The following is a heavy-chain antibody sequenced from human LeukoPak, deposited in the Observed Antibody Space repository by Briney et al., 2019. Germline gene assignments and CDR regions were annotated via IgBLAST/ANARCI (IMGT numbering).Heavy chain of an antibody. CDR3: ARDGRLYCSGDYCYSYYFDS. Sequence: GGSLRLSCSASGFTFSSYSMNWVRQAPGKGLEWISFISDSSSTMYYADSVKGRFTISRDNAKNSLYLQMNSLRAEDTAVYYCARDGRLYCSGDYCYSYYFDSWGQGTLVTVSS. V-gene: IGHV3-48*04. J-gene: IGHJ4*02. D-gene: IGHD2-15*01. CDR1: GFTFSSYS. CDR2: ISDSSSTM.